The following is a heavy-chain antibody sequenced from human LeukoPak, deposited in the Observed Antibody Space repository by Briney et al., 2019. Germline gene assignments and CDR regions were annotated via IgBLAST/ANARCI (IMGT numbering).Heavy chain of an antibody. CDR3: AKDLLRDRWFGES. J-gene: IGHJ5*02. V-gene: IGHV3-30*02. Sequence: GGSLRLSCAASGFTFSMFGMHWVRQAPDKGLEWVAFIRYKGSSKYYADSVKGRFTISRDNSKNILYLQMDSLRPEDTAVYYCAKDLLRDRWFGESWGQGTLVTVSS. CDR1: GFTFSMFG. D-gene: IGHD3-10*01. CDR2: IRYKGSSK.